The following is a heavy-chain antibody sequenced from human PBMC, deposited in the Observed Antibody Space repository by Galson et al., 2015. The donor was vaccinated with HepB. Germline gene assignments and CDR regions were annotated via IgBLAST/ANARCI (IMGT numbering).Heavy chain of an antibody. CDR3: ARDLGLSDSSGYYSLNPDY. J-gene: IGHJ4*02. CDR2: INPSGGST. CDR1: GYTFTSYY. D-gene: IGHD3-22*01. Sequence: SVKVSCKASGYTFTSYYMHWVRQAPGQGLEWMGIINPSGGSTSYAQKLQGRVTMTRDTSTSTVYMELSSLRSEDTAVYYCARDLGLSDSSGYYSLNPDYWGQGTLVTVSS. V-gene: IGHV1-46*04.